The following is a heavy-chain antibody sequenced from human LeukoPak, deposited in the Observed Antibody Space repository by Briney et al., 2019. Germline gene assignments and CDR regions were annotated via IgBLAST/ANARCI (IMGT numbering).Heavy chain of an antibody. V-gene: IGHV4-34*01. CDR1: GGSISSYY. D-gene: IGHD3-22*01. CDR2: INHSGST. CDR3: AVYSSGYYHDY. J-gene: IGHJ4*02. Sequence: SETLSLTCTVSGGSISSYYWSWIRQPPGKGLEWIGEINHSGSTNYNPSLKSRVTISVDTSKNQFSLKLSSVTAADTAVYYCAVYSSGYYHDYWGQGTLVTVSS.